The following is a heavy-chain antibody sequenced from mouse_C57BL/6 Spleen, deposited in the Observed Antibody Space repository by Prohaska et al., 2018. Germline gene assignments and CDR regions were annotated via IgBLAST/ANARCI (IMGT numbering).Heavy chain of an antibody. CDR2: IDPETGGT. V-gene: IGHV1-15*01. CDR1: GYTFTDYE. Sequence: QVQLQQSGAELVRPGASVTLSCKASGYTFTDYEMHWVKQTPVHGLEWIGAIDPETGGTAYNQKFKGKAILTADKSSSTAYMELRSLTSEDSAVYYCTRFITTVVAFDYWGQGTTLTVSS. J-gene: IGHJ2*01. CDR3: TRFITTVVAFDY. D-gene: IGHD1-1*01.